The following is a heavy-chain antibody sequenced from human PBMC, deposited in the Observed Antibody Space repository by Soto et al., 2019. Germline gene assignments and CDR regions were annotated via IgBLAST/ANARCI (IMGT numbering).Heavy chain of an antibody. CDR1: GGSISSSSYY. D-gene: IGHD6-19*01. CDR3: ARPQWLDAFDI. Sequence: PSETLSLTCTVSGGSISSSSYYWGWIRQPPGKGLEWIGSIYYSGSTYYNPSLKSRVTISVDTSKNQFSLKLSSVTAADTAVYYCARPQWLDAFDICGQGTMVSVSS. V-gene: IGHV4-39*01. J-gene: IGHJ3*02. CDR2: IYYSGST.